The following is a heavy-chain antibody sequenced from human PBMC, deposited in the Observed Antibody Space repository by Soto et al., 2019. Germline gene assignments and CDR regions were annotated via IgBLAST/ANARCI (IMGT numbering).Heavy chain of an antibody. V-gene: IGHV3-23*01. J-gene: IGHJ4*02. CDR1: GFTFSSYA. CDR3: AKDPGMIVVDQLY. CDR2: ISGSGGST. D-gene: IGHD3-22*01. Sequence: EVQLLESGGGLVQPGGSLRLSCEASGFTFSSYAMSWVGQAPGKGLEWVSAISGSGGSTYYADSVKGRFTISRDNSKNTLYLQMNSLRAEDTAVYYCAKDPGMIVVDQLYWGQGTLVTVSS.